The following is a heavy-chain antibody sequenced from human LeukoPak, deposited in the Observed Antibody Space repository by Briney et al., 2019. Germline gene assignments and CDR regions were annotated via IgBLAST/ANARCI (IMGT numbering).Heavy chain of an antibody. CDR1: GFTFSSYS. CDR2: ISSSSSTI. D-gene: IGHD6-6*01. Sequence: GGSLRLSCAASGFTFSSYSMTWVRQAPGKGLEWVSYISSSSSTIYYADSVKGRFTISRDNAKNSLYLQMNSLRDEDTAVYYCARAFEYSSSYFDYWGQGTLVTVSS. V-gene: IGHV3-48*02. J-gene: IGHJ4*02. CDR3: ARAFEYSSSYFDY.